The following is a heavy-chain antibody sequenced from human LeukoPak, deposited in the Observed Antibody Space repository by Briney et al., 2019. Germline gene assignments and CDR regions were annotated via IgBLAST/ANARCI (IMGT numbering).Heavy chain of an antibody. D-gene: IGHD6-19*01. CDR3: ARAFGWREQWLLWDY. J-gene: IGHJ4*02. CDR2: IYYSGST. CDR1: GGSISSYY. Sequence: SETLSLTCTVSGGSISSYYWSWIRQPPGKGLEWIGYIYYSGSTNCNPSLKSRVTISVDTSKNQFSLKLSSVTAADTAVYYCARAFGWREQWLLWDYWGQGTLVTVSS. V-gene: IGHV4-59*01.